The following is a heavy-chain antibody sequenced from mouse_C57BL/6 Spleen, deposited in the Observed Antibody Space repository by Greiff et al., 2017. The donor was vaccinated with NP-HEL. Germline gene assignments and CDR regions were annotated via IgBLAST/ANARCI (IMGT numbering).Heavy chain of an antibody. J-gene: IGHJ4*01. V-gene: IGHV1-52*01. D-gene: IGHD5-1*01. CDR1: GYTFTSYW. CDR3: ARWEYGGEVYAMDY. Sequence: QVQLQQPGAELVRPGSSVKLSCKASGYTFTSYWMHWVKQRPIQGLEWIGNIDPSDSETHYNQKFKDKATLTVDKSSSTAYMQLSSLTSEDSAVYYCARWEYGGEVYAMDYWGQGTSVTVSS. CDR2: IDPSDSET.